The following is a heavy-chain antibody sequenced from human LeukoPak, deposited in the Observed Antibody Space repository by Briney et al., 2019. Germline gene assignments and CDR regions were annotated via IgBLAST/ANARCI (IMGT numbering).Heavy chain of an antibody. CDR2: IYYSGCT. D-gene: IGHD1-20*01. CDR1: GGSISSSSYY. V-gene: IGHV4-39*01. J-gene: IGHJ6*03. Sequence: PSETLSLTCTVSGGSISSSSYYWGWIRQPPGKGLEWIGSIYYSGCTYYNPSLKSRVTISVDTSKNQFSLKLSSVTAADTAVYFCARLGGYNWSPRHYYFNYMDVWGKGTTVTVSS. CDR3: ARLGGYNWSPRHYYFNYMDV.